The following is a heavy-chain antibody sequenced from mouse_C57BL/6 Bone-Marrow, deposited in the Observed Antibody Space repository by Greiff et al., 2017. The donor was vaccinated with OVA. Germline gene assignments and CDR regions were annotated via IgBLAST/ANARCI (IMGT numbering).Heavy chain of an antibody. CDR1: GFTFSDYG. CDR2: ISSGSSTI. CDR3: ARYRYSNYVDYAMDY. V-gene: IGHV5-17*01. J-gene: IGHJ4*01. Sequence: EVKLVESGGGLVKPGGSLKLSCAASGFTFSDYGMHWVRQAPEEGLEWVAYISSGSSTIYYADTVKGRFTISRDNAKNTLFLQMTSLRSEDTAMYYCARYRYSNYVDYAMDYWGQGTSVTVSS. D-gene: IGHD2-5*01.